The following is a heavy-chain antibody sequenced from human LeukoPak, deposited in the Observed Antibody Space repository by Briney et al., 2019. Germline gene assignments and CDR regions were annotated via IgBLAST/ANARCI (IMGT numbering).Heavy chain of an antibody. Sequence: SVKVSCKASGGTFSSYAISWVRQAPGQGLEWMGGIIPIFGTANYAQKFQGRVTITADESTSTAYMELSSLRSEDTAVYYCARDRYSGYDFAGYWGQGTLVTVSS. CDR3: ARDRYSGYDFAGY. CDR2: IIPIFGTA. D-gene: IGHD5-12*01. J-gene: IGHJ4*02. V-gene: IGHV1-69*13. CDR1: GGTFSSYA.